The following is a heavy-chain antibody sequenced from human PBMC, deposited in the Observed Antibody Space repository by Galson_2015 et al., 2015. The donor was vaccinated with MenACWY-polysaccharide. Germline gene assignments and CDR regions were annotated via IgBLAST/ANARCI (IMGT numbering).Heavy chain of an antibody. CDR2: INPSGST. D-gene: IGHD4-11*01. Sequence: SETLSLTCAVYGGSFSGYYWTWIRQPPGEGLEWNGDINPSGSTNYNPALKSRVTISLDTSKNEFSRKVSSVTAADTAMYYCAIGKSRYSNYWGQGTLVTVSS. CDR1: GGSFSGYY. CDR3: AIGKSRYSNY. V-gene: IGHV4-34*01. J-gene: IGHJ4*02.